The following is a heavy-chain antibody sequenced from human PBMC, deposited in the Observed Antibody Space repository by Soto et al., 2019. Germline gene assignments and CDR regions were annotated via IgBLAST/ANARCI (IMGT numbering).Heavy chain of an antibody. J-gene: IGHJ4*02. D-gene: IGHD3-9*01. V-gene: IGHV3-21*01. CDR2: ISSSSSYI. Sequence: GGSLILSCAASGFTFSSYSMNWVRQAPGKGLEWVSSISSSSSYIYYADSVKGRFTISRDNAKNSLYLQMNSLRAEDTAVYYCARALPPKLRYFDWLPYYFDYWGQGTLVTVSS. CDR1: GFTFSSYS. CDR3: ARALPPKLRYFDWLPYYFDY.